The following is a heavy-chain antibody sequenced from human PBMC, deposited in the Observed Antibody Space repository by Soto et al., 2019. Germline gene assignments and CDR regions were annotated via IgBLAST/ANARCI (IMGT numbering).Heavy chain of an antibody. Sequence: VASVKVSCKASGGTFSSNPISWMRQAPGQGLEWVGGTIPTVGAGSYAQRFQGRVTITADKSTNTAYMELGNLRPEDTAVYYCARRQSNGYNRYFDSWGQGTLVTVSS. D-gene: IGHD5-12*01. CDR2: TIPTVGAG. J-gene: IGHJ4*02. V-gene: IGHV1-69*06. CDR3: ARRQSNGYNRYFDS. CDR1: GGTFSSNP.